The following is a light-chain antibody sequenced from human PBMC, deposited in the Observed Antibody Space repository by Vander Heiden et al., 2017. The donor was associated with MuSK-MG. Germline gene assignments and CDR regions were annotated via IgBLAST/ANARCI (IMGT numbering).Light chain of an antibody. CDR1: QSIRSW. CDR3: QQYNSMYT. CDR2: DAS. J-gene: IGKJ2*01. V-gene: IGKV1-5*01. Sequence: DIKLTKSPSPLSASVGDKVPTTCRASQSIRSWWAWCQQKPGKAPKRLSYDASSLESGVPARFSGSGSGTEFTLTISSLQPDYVATYCCQQYNSMYTFGQGTKLEIK.